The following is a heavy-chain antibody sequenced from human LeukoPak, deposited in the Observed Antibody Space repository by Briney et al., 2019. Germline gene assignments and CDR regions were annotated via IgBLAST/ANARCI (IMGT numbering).Heavy chain of an antibody. CDR1: EVTFSSYA. CDR2: ISGSGDST. CDR3: ARVATWTYFDY. V-gene: IGHV3-23*01. J-gene: IGHJ4*02. Sequence: GGSLRLSCAASEVTFSSYAMSWVRQAPGKGLGWVSAISGSGDSTYYADSVEGRFTISRDNSKNTVYLQMNSLRADDTAVYYCARVATWTYFDYWGQGTLVTVSS. D-gene: IGHD3/OR15-3a*01.